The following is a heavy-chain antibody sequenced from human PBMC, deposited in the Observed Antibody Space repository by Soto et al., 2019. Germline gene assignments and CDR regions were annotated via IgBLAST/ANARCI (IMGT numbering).Heavy chain of an antibody. V-gene: IGHV3-23*01. CDR2: VAAGGGHT. CDR3: ARRTSFLGAFHY. D-gene: IGHD3-16*02. CDR1: GFSFDKYA. J-gene: IGHJ4*02. Sequence: GGSLRLSCVASGFSFDKYAMAWVRQAPGKGLEWVSHVAAGGGHTYYAESVKGRFTISRDNSKNTLFLQINTLRADDTAIYFCARRTSFLGAFHYWGQGGLVTVSS.